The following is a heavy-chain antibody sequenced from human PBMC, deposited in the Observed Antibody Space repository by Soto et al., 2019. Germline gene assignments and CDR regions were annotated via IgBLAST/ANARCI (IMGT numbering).Heavy chain of an antibody. J-gene: IGHJ3*02. CDR2: ITYDGSNT. CDR1: GFTFSSYG. D-gene: IGHD1-1*01. Sequence: GGSLRLSCVASGFTFSSYGMHWVRQAAGKGLEWVSIITYDGSNTYYADSVKGRFTISRDNSKNTLYLQMGSLRAEDMAVYYCARVSGLGQAAFDIWGQGTMVTVSS. V-gene: IGHV3-30*03. CDR3: ARVSGLGQAAFDI.